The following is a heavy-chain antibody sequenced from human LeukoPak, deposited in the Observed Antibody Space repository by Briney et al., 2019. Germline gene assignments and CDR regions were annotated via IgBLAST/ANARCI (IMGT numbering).Heavy chain of an antibody. Sequence: PGRSLRLSCAASGFTFDDYAMHWVRQAPGKGLEWVSGISWNSGSIGYADSVKGRFTISRDNAKNSLYLQMNSLRAEDTALYYCARVGRSGYYTWYFDYWGQGTLVTVSS. J-gene: IGHJ4*02. CDR1: GFTFDDYA. V-gene: IGHV3-9*01. D-gene: IGHD3-3*01. CDR3: ARVGRSGYYTWYFDY. CDR2: ISWNSGSI.